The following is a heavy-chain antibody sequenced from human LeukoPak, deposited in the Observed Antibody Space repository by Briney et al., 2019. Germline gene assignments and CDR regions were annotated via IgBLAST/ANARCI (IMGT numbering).Heavy chain of an antibody. CDR3: AREKSNGWYYFDY. CDR1: GFTFSHYW. Sequence: GGSLRLSRAASGFTFSHYWMSWVRQTPGKGLEWVANIKQDGSEKYYVDSVKGRFTISRDNTRNSLYLQMNSLRAEDTAVYYCAREKSNGWYYFDYWGQGTLVTVSS. CDR2: IKQDGSEK. V-gene: IGHV3-7*01. D-gene: IGHD6-19*01. J-gene: IGHJ4*02.